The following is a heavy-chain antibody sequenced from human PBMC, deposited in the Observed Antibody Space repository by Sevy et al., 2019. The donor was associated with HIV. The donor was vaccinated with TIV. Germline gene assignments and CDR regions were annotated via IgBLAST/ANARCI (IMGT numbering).Heavy chain of an antibody. D-gene: IGHD2-15*01. CDR2: ISSSGSSM. J-gene: IGHJ3*02. V-gene: IGHV3-48*03. CDR1: GFTFSSYE. Sequence: GGSLRLSCAASGFTFSSYEMNWVRQAPGKGLEWLSHISSSGSSMYYADSVKGRFTISRDNAKNSLYLQMTSLRAEDTAVYYCAGGGGGIDVYNRKDAFDIWGQGTMVTVSS. CDR3: AGGGGGIDVYNRKDAFDI.